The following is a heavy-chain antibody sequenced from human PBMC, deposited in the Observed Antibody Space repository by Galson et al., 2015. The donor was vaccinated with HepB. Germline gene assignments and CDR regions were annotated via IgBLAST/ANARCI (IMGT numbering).Heavy chain of an antibody. D-gene: IGHD3-10*01. CDR1: GFTFDDYA. V-gene: IGHV3-9*01. J-gene: IGHJ4*02. CDR2: ISWNSGSI. CDR3: AKDDYYGSGSYYMGYFDY. Sequence: SLRLSCAASGFTFDDYAMHWVRQAPGKGLEWVSGISWNSGSIGYADSVKGRFTISRDNAKNSLYLQMNSLRAEDTALYYCAKDDYYGSGSYYMGYFDYWGQGTLVTVSS.